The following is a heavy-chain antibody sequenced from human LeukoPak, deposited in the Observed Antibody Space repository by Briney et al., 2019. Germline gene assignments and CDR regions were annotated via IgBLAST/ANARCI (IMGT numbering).Heavy chain of an antibody. V-gene: IGHV1-46*01. CDR2: INPSGGST. CDR1: GGTFSSYA. Sequence: GASVKVSCKASGGTFSSYAISWVRQAPGQGLEWMGIINPSGGSTSYAQKFQGRVTMTRDTSTSTVYMELSSLRSEDTAVYYCAREGPPYGSGSYYNQGQGHYYYYMDVWGKGTTVTISS. CDR3: AREGPPYGSGSYYNQGQGHYYYYMDV. D-gene: IGHD3-10*01. J-gene: IGHJ6*03.